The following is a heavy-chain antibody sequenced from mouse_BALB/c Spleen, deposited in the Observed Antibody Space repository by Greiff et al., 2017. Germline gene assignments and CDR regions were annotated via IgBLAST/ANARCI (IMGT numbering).Heavy chain of an antibody. J-gene: IGHJ2*01. D-gene: IGHD2-14*01. CDR3: ARVHYRYDSHFDY. V-gene: IGHV14-3*02. CDR1: GFNIKDTY. CDR2: IDPANGNT. Sequence: VQLKESGAELVKPGASVKLSCTASGFNIKDTYMHWVKQRPEQGLEWIGRIDPANGNTKYDPKFQGKATITADTSSNTAYLQLSSLTSEDTAVYYCARVHYRYDSHFDYWGQGTTLTVSS.